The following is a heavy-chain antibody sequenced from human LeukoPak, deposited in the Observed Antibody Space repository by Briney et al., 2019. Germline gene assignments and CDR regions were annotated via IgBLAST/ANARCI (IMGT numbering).Heavy chain of an antibody. CDR1: GFTVSSNY. Sequence: GGSLRLSCAASGFTVSSNYMSWVRQSPGKGLEWVSIIYSGGNTYYADSVKGRFTISRDNSKHTLYLQMNSLRAEDTAVYYCARSPYYYDSSGYHGAFDIWGQGTMVSVSS. CDR3: ARSPYYYDSSGYHGAFDI. CDR2: IYSGGNT. D-gene: IGHD3-22*01. V-gene: IGHV3-53*01. J-gene: IGHJ3*02.